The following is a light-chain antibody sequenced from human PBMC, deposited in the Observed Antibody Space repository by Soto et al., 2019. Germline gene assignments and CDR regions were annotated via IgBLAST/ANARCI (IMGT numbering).Light chain of an antibody. J-gene: IGKJ2*01. Sequence: EIVMTQSPATLSVSPGGRATLSCRASQSVSSYLAWYQQRPGQPPRLLIYRASTRATNIPARFSGSGSGTEFSLTISSLQSEDFAVYHCQQYSTWPPRYTFGQGTKLEI. CDR2: RAS. CDR3: QQYSTWPPRYT. V-gene: IGKV3-15*01. CDR1: QSVSSY.